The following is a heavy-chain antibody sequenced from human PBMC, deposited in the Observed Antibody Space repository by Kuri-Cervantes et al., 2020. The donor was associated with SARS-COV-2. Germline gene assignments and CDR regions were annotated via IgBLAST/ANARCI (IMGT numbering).Heavy chain of an antibody. Sequence: GESLKISCAASGFTFSSYAMSWVRQAPGKGLEWVAFISYDGSNKYYADSVKGRFTISRDNSKNTLYLQMNSLRAEDTAVYYCARDSPRRAVTIRYYYYYYMDVWGKGTTVTVSS. CDR3: ARDSPRRAVTIRYYYYYYMDV. CDR2: ISYDGSNK. D-gene: IGHD4-17*01. CDR1: GFTFSSYA. V-gene: IGHV3-30*04. J-gene: IGHJ6*03.